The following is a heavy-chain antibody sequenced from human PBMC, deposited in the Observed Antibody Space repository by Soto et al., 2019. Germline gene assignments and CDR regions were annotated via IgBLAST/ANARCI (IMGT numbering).Heavy chain of an antibody. J-gene: IGHJ6*02. V-gene: IGHV4-59*01. Sequence: WTWIRQPPGKGLEWIGHVYGTGTTNYNPALERRVTISTDTSKNQFSLQLRSVTAADTAAYYCATGRFLEWAHMDVWGQGTTVPVSS. CDR3: ATGRFLEWAHMDV. D-gene: IGHD3-3*01. CDR2: VYGTGTT.